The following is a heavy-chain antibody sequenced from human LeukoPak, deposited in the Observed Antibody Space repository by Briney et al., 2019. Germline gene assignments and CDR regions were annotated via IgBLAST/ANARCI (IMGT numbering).Heavy chain of an antibody. V-gene: IGHV3-11*04. J-gene: IGHJ6*03. CDR3: ARAEGSDYYYYYMDV. Sequence: GGSLRLSCAASGFTFSDYYMSWIRQAPGEGLEWVSYISSSGTTIYYADSVKGRFTISRDNAKNSLYLQMNGLRAEDTAVYYCARAEGSDYYYYYMDVWGKGTTVTVSS. CDR1: GFTFSDYY. CDR2: ISSSGTTI.